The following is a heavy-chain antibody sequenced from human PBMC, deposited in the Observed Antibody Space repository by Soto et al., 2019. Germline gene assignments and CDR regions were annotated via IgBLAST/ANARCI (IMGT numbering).Heavy chain of an antibody. CDR1: GYSFTRKW. J-gene: IGHJ5*02. V-gene: IGHV5-10-1*01. CDR3: ATTLTPRGSSFFSWFDP. Sequence: ESLKISCKPSGYSFTRKWISWVRHMPGKGLGWMGRLAPTDSYTNYSPSFQRHVTISVDKSSSTAYVPWSRLKASDTAMYYCATTLTPRGSSFFSWFDPWGQGTLVTVYS. D-gene: IGHD1-26*01. CDR2: LAPTDSYT.